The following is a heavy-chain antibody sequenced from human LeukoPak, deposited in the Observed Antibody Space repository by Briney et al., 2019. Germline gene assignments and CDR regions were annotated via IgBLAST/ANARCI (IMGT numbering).Heavy chain of an antibody. J-gene: IGHJ4*02. CDR1: GFTFSSYW. CDR3: ARDVVGYEQYFDN. Sequence: GGSLRLPCAASGFTFSSYWMHWVRQAEGEGLVWVSRINSDGRSTSYADSVKGRFTLYRHNAKNTLYLQMNSLRAEDTAVYYCARDVVGYEQYFDNWGQGTLVTVSS. CDR2: INSDGRST. V-gene: IGHV3-74*01. D-gene: IGHD5-12*01.